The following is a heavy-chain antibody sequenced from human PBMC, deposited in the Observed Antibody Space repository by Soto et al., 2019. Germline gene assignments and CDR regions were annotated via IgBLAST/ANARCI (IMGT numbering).Heavy chain of an antibody. J-gene: IGHJ3*02. CDR1: GGSFSDYY. V-gene: IGHV4-59*08. CDR2: IYYSGRT. Sequence: TSETLSLTCAVYGGSFSDYYWSWIRQPPGKGLERIGYIYYSGRTNYNPSLKSRVTISVDTSKNQFSLRLNSVTAADTAWYYCARHNREDAFDIWGQGTMVTVSS. CDR3: ARHNREDAFDI.